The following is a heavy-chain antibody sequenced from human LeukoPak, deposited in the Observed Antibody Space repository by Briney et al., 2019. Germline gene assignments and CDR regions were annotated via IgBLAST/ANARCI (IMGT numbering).Heavy chain of an antibody. J-gene: IGHJ4*02. D-gene: IGHD6-19*01. CDR2: ISSNGGTT. V-gene: IGHV3-64*02. Sequence: GGSLRLSCAASGFTFSSSAVHWGRLSPGKGLEYVSGISSNGGTTSYADSVQGRFTISRDNSKNTLYLKMASLNGEDMAVYYCAKVGSGWPGYYFDYWGQGTLVTVSS. CDR1: GFTFSSSA. CDR3: AKVGSGWPGYYFDY.